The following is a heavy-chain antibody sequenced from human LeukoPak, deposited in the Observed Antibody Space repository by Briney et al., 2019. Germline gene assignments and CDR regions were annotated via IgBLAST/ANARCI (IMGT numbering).Heavy chain of an antibody. D-gene: IGHD6-13*01. Sequence: GGSLRLSCAASGFTFDDYAMHWVRQAPGKGLEWVSLISWDGGSTYYADSVKGRFTISRDNSKNSLYLQMNSLRAEDTALYYCAKDKGSSSEEYYMDVWGKGTTVTVSS. CDR2: ISWDGGST. J-gene: IGHJ6*03. V-gene: IGHV3-43D*03. CDR3: AKDKGSSSEEYYMDV. CDR1: GFTFDDYA.